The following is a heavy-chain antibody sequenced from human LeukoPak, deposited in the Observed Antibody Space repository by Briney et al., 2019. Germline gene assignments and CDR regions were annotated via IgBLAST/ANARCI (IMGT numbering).Heavy chain of an antibody. Sequence: SETLSLTCTVSGGSITSYYWSWIRQPPGKGLEWIGYIYYSGTTNYNPSLKSRVTISVDTSKNQFSLKVNSVTAADTAVYYCVRSKSGAYGWFDPWGQGTLVSVSS. CDR1: GGSITSYY. CDR3: VRSKSGAYGWFDP. CDR2: IYYSGTT. D-gene: IGHD2-15*01. J-gene: IGHJ5*02. V-gene: IGHV4-59*01.